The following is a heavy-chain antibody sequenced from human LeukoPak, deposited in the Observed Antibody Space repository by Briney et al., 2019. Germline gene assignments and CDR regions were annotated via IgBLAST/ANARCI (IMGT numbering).Heavy chain of an antibody. J-gene: IGHJ4*02. CDR1: GFTFSSDW. CDR2: IKQDGSEK. D-gene: IGHD6-13*01. Sequence: PGGSLRRSCAASGFTFSSDWMSWVRQAPGKGLEWVANIKQDGSEKFYVDSVKGRFTISRDNAKSSLYLQMSSLRAEDTAVYYCARVVGYSNSWYADYWGQGTLVTVSS. CDR3: ARVVGYSNSWYADY. V-gene: IGHV3-7*01.